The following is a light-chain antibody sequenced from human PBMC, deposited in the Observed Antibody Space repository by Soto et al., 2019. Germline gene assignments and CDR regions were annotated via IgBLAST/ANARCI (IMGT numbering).Light chain of an antibody. Sequence: EILLTHAPATLSVSPGERATLSCRASQSVSGDLAWYHHKPGQAPRLLIYDAYTRALDTPARFAGSGAGKEFTITIRSLQYEDFAVYYCKKYNNWPFNFGKGTQREIK. CDR2: DAY. CDR3: KKYNNWPFN. CDR1: QSVSGD. J-gene: IGKJ5*01. V-gene: IGKV3-15*01.